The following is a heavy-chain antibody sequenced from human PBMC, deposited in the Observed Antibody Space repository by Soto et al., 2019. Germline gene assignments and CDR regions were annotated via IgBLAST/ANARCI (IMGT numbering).Heavy chain of an antibody. CDR1: GFTFRSYW. CDR2: IKQDGSDK. V-gene: IGHV3-7*01. D-gene: IGHD3-10*01. CDR3: ARFAGNRVADY. Sequence: EVQLVESGGGLVQPGGSLRLSCTASGFTFRSYWMTWVRQAPGKGLVWVANIKQDGSDKYYVDSVKGRFIISRDNGKNSLYLQMNSLRAEDTAVYYCARFAGNRVADYWGQGTLVTVSS. J-gene: IGHJ4*02.